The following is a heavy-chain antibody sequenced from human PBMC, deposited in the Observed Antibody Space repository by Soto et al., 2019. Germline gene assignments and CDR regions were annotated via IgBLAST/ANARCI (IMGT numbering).Heavy chain of an antibody. V-gene: IGHV4-30-2*01. Sequence: SETLSLTCAVSGGSIISGGYSWSWIRQPPGKGLEWTGYIYSGTTHYNPSLESRVTIAMDRSKNQVSLSLKSVTAADTAVYYCAREDSGAFFDFWGQGTLVTV. CDR2: IYSGTT. CDR3: AREDSGAFFDF. D-gene: IGHD2-15*01. CDR1: GGSIISGGYS. J-gene: IGHJ4*02.